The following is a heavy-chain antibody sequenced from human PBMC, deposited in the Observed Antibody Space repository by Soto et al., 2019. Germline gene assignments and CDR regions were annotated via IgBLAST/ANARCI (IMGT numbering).Heavy chain of an antibody. Sequence: GGSPRLSCVASGFSFNNSDMHWVRQAPGKGLEWLAHISIDGSRKYYADSVKGRFTVSRDTSESTLYLQMNSLGAEDTAAYYCAPHVSCSGGSCQYDAFAIRGQGTMVTVSS. CDR3: APHVSCSGGSCQYDAFAI. CDR1: GFSFNNSD. D-gene: IGHD2-15*01. J-gene: IGHJ3*02. V-gene: IGHV3-30*03. CDR2: ISIDGSRK.